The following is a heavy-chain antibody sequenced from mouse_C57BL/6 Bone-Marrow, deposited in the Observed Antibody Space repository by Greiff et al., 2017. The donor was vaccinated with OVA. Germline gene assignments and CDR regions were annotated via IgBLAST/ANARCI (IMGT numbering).Heavy chain of an antibody. V-gene: IGHV3-6*01. CDR3: AREWFYYCGFAY. CDR1: GYSITSGYY. D-gene: IGHD2-13*01. Sequence: EVKLQESGPGLVKPSQSLSLTCSVTGYSITSGYYWNWIRQFPGNKLEWMGYISYDGSNNYNPSLKNRISITRDTSKNQFFLKLNSVTTEDTATYYCAREWFYYCGFAYWGQGTLVTVSA. J-gene: IGHJ3*01. CDR2: ISYDGSN.